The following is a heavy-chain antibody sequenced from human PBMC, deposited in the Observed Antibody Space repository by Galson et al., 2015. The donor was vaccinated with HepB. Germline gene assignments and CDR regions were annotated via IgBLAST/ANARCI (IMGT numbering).Heavy chain of an antibody. CDR3: AKDKGSTTLDAFDI. V-gene: IGHV3-9*01. CDR1: GFTFDDYA. D-gene: IGHD1-1*01. J-gene: IGHJ3*02. Sequence: SLRLSCAASGFTFDDYAMHWVRQAPGKGLEWVSGISWNSGSIGYADSVKGRFTISRDNAKNSLYLQMNSLRAEDTALYYCAKDKGSTTLDAFDIWGQGTMVTVSS. CDR2: ISWNSGSI.